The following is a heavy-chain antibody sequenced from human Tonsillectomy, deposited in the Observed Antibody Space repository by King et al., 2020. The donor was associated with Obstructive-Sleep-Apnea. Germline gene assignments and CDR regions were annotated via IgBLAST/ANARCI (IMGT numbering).Heavy chain of an antibody. CDR3: TREINTAMVRFDC. D-gene: IGHD5-18*01. V-gene: IGHV3-72*01. Sequence: QLVQSGGDLVQPGGSLRLSCAASGFTFSDHYMDWVRQAPGKGLEWVGRIRNKAHSYTTEYAASVKGRFTIARDDSANALYLQMNSLKTEDTAAYYCTREINTAMVRFDCWGQGTLVTV. CDR1: GFTFSDHY. J-gene: IGHJ4*02. CDR2: IRNKAHSYTT.